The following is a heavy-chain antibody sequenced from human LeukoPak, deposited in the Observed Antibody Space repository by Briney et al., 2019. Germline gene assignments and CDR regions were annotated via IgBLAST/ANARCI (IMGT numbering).Heavy chain of an antibody. CDR2: IYTDGYT. CDR3: ARRGAVTYAFDI. CDR1: GFSVSNNY. V-gene: IGHV3-53*01. D-gene: IGHD4-17*01. J-gene: IGHJ3*02. Sequence: PGGSLRLSCAASGFSVSNNYMSWVRQAPGKGLDWVSFIYTDGYTNYADSVKGRFTISRDNAKNTLYLQMNSLRAEDTAVYYCARRGAVTYAFDIWGQGTMVTVSS.